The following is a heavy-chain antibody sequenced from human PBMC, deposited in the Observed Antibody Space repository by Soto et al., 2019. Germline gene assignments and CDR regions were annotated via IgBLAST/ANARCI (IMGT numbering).Heavy chain of an antibody. CDR1: GFAFSRYS. D-gene: IGHD5-12*01. CDR3: ARMSGYDQYYYLDY. J-gene: IGHJ4*02. V-gene: IGHV3-21*01. CDR2: ISISSTYI. Sequence: GGSLRLSCAASGFAFSRYSMNWVRQAPGKGLEWVSSISISSTYIFYADSVKGRFTVSRDNAKNSQYLQMNSLRAEDSAVYYCARMSGYDQYYYLDYWGQGTLVTVSS.